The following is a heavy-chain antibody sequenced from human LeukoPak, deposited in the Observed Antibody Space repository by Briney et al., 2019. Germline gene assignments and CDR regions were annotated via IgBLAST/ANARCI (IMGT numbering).Heavy chain of an antibody. Sequence: SETLSLTCAVYGGSFSGYYRSWIRQPPGKGLEWIGEINHSGSTNYNPSLKSRVTISVDTSKNQLSLKLSSVTAADTAVYYCARGGKQWLVKEYFDYWGQGTLVTVSS. J-gene: IGHJ4*02. CDR3: ARGGKQWLVKEYFDY. CDR1: GGSFSGYY. D-gene: IGHD6-19*01. CDR2: INHSGST. V-gene: IGHV4-34*01.